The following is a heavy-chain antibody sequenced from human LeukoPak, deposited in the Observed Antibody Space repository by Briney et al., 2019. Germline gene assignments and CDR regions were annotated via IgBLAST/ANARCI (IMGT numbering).Heavy chain of an antibody. CDR2: ISAYNGNT. CDR1: GYTFTSYA. J-gene: IGHJ4*02. D-gene: IGHD3-10*01. Sequence: ASVKVSCKASGYTFTSYAISWVRQAPGQGLEWMGWISAYNGNTNYAQKAQGRVTMTTDTSTSTAYMELRSLRSDGTAVYYCARDLEYGAGSYGDYWGQGTLVTVSS. V-gene: IGHV1-18*01. CDR3: ARDLEYGAGSYGDY.